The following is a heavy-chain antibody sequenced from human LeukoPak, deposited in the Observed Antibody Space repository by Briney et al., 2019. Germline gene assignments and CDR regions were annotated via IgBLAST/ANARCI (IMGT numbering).Heavy chain of an antibody. Sequence: KSGGSLRLSCAASGFTFSSYSMNWVRQAPGKGLEWVSSISSSSSYIYYADSVKGRFTISRDNAKNSLYLQMNSLRAEDTAVYYCAREHIIGWFDPWGQGTLVTVSS. CDR2: ISSSSSYI. CDR1: GFTFSSYS. D-gene: IGHD3-3*01. J-gene: IGHJ5*02. V-gene: IGHV3-21*01. CDR3: AREHIIGWFDP.